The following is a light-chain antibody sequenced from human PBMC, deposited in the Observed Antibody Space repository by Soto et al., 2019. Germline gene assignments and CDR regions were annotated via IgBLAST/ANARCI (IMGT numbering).Light chain of an antibody. Sequence: EIVMTQSPATLSVSPGERAILSCRASQSISINLAWYQQKPGQAPRLLIYAASNRATGIPARFSGSGSGTDFTLTISSLEPEDFAVYYCQQRSNWHITFGQGTRLEIK. CDR1: QSISIN. V-gene: IGKV3D-11*02. CDR2: AAS. J-gene: IGKJ5*01. CDR3: QQRSNWHIT.